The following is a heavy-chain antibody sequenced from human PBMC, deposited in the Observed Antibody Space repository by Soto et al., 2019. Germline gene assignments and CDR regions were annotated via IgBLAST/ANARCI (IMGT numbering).Heavy chain of an antibody. J-gene: IGHJ4*02. Sequence: SGPTLVNPTETLTLTCTVSGFSLNNARLGVSWIRQPPQKALEWLAHIYSNDEKSYSTSLKTRLTISKDTSKSQVVLTMTNMDPMDTGTYYCARTYSGTYYLSFDYWGQGALVTVSS. D-gene: IGHD1-26*01. V-gene: IGHV2-26*01. CDR1: GFSLNNARLG. CDR2: IYSNDEK. CDR3: ARTYSGTYYLSFDY.